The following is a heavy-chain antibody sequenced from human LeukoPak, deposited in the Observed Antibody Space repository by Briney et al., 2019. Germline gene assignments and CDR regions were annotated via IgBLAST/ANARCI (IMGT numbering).Heavy chain of an antibody. Sequence: ASVKVSCKASGYTFTGYYIHWVRQAPGQGLECMGWINPNSGGTNYAQKFQGRVTMTRDTSISTAYMELSRLRSDDTAVYHCARAHITMVRGVIITGFDPWGQGTPVTVSS. J-gene: IGHJ5*02. D-gene: IGHD3-10*01. CDR3: ARAHITMVRGVIITGFDP. CDR1: GYTFTGYY. V-gene: IGHV1-2*02. CDR2: INPNSGGT.